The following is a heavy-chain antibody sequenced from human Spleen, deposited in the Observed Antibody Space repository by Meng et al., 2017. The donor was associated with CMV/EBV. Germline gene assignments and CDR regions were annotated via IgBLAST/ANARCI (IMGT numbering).Heavy chain of an antibody. CDR3: ARIERRRILKYCGSDCSTTDY. CDR1: GGSISSSNL. CDR2: IYHSGST. J-gene: IGHJ4*02. D-gene: IGHD2-21*02. Sequence: QVQLQESGPGLVKPSGTLSLTCAVSGGSISSSNLLTWVRQGPGKGLEWIGEIYHSGSTNYNPSLKSRVTISVDKFKNQFSLKLGSVTAADTAVYYCARIERRRILKYCGSDCSTTDYWGQGTLVTVSS. V-gene: IGHV4-4*02.